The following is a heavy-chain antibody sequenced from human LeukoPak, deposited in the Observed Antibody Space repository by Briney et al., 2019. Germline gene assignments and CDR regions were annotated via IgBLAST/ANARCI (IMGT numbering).Heavy chain of an antibody. D-gene: IGHD3-16*02. CDR3: ARERPIMITFGGVIVSIDY. CDR1: GGSISSGGYY. CDR2: IYYSGST. J-gene: IGHJ4*02. Sequence: SETLSLTCTVSGGSISSGGYYWSWIRQHPGKGLEWIGYIYYSGSTYYDPSLKSRVTISVDTSKNQFSLKLSSVTAADTAVYYCARERPIMITFGGVIVSIDYWGQGTLVTVSS. V-gene: IGHV4-31*03.